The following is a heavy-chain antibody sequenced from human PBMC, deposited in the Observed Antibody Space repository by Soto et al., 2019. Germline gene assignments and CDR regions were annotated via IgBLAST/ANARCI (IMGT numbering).Heavy chain of an antibody. CDR2: IYYSGST. D-gene: IGHD3-10*01. J-gene: IGHJ6*02. V-gene: IGHV4-31*03. CDR1: GGSISSGGYY. Sequence: QVQLQESSRGLVKPSQTLSLTCTVSGGSISSGGYYWSWIRQHPGKGLEWIGYIYYSGSTYYNPSLKSRVTISVDTSKNQFSLKLSSVTAADTAVYYCARELRFGEDYYGMDVWGQGTTVTVSS. CDR3: ARELRFGEDYYGMDV.